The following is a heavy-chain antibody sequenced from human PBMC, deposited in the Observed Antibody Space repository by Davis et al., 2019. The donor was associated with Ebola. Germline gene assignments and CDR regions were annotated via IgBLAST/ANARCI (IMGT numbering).Heavy chain of an antibody. Sequence: GESLKISCAASGFTFSSYAMHWVRRAPGKGLEWVAVISYDGSNKYYADSVKGRFTISRDNSKNTLYLQMNSLRAEDTAVYYCARKGGMDVWGQGTTVTVSS. CDR3: ARKGGMDV. CDR2: ISYDGSNK. V-gene: IGHV3-30*04. J-gene: IGHJ6*02. CDR1: GFTFSSYA.